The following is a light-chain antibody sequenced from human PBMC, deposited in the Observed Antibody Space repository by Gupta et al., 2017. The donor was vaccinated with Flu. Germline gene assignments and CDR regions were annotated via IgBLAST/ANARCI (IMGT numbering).Light chain of an antibody. J-gene: IGLJ2*01. V-gene: IGLV1-51*01. Sequence: VTISCSGASSKIGGNFVFCYQPLPGPAPSLLIYDNNRRPSGIPERFSGSKSATSATLGITGLQTGDEADYYCASWDRSRGAVVFGGGTKLTVL. CDR3: ASWDRSRGAVV. CDR2: DNN. CDR1: SSKIGGNF.